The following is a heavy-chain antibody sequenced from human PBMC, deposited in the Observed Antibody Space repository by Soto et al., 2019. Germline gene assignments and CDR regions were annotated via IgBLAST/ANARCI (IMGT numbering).Heavy chain of an antibody. CDR2: ISGSGTTI. Sequence: EVQLLESGGGLVQPGGSLRLSCAASGFPFSSYAMSWVRQAPGRGLEWVSAISGSGTTIYYTDSVKGRFTISRDTSMNKLYLQMNSLRAEDTAAYYCARMLTMVRGVTGLRDFDYWGQGTLVTVSS. CDR3: ARMLTMVRGVTGLRDFDY. CDR1: GFPFSSYA. J-gene: IGHJ4*02. D-gene: IGHD3-10*01. V-gene: IGHV3-23*01.